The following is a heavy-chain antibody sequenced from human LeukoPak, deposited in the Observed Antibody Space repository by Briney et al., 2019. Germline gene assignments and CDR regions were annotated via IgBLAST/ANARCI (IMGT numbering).Heavy chain of an antibody. V-gene: IGHV3-7*01. CDR3: ARDQSVGATEIDY. CDR1: GFTVSSNY. Sequence: PGGSLRLSCAASGFTVSSNYMSWVRQAPGKGLEWVANIKQDGSEKYYVDPVKGRFTISRDNAKNSLYLQMNSLRAEDTAVYYCARDQSVGATEIDYWGQGTLVTVSS. J-gene: IGHJ4*02. CDR2: IKQDGSEK. D-gene: IGHD1-26*01.